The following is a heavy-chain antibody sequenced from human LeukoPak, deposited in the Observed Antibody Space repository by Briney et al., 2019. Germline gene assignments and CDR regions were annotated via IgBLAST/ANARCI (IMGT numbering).Heavy chain of an antibody. Sequence: SETLSLTCTVSGGSISSGDYYWSWIRQPPGKGLEWIGYIYYSGSTYYNPSLKSRVTISVDTSKNQFSLKLSSVTAADTAVYYCARDSSRGWYFDLWGRGTLVTVSS. V-gene: IGHV4-30-4*01. CDR3: ARDSSRGWYFDL. CDR2: IYYSGST. CDR1: GGSISSGDYY. J-gene: IGHJ2*01. D-gene: IGHD6-13*01.